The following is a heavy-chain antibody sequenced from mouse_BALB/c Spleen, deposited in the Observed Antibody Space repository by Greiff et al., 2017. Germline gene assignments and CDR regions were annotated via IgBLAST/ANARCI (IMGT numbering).Heavy chain of an antibody. Sequence: EVNLVESGGGLVQPGGSRKLSCAASGFTFSSFGMHWVRQAPEKGLEWVAYISSGSSTIYYADTVKGRFTISRDNPKNTLFLQMTSLRSEDTAMYYCARFYYGSSYAMDYWGQGTSVTVSS. V-gene: IGHV5-17*02. J-gene: IGHJ4*01. D-gene: IGHD1-1*01. CDR3: ARFYYGSSYAMDY. CDR1: GFTFSSFG. CDR2: ISSGSSTI.